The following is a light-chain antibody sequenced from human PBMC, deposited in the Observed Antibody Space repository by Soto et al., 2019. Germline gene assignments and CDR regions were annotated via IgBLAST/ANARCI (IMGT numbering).Light chain of an antibody. CDR3: QSSPSIQSVYV. Sequence: QSVLTQPPSVSGAPGQGVTISCTGSSSNIGAGYDVNWYQQLPGTAPKFLIYANSNRPSGVPDRFSGSKSGTSATLAITGLQTEDDADYYGQSSPSIQSVYVLGDGTK. CDR1: SSNIGAGYD. J-gene: IGLJ1*01. V-gene: IGLV1-40*01. CDR2: ANS.